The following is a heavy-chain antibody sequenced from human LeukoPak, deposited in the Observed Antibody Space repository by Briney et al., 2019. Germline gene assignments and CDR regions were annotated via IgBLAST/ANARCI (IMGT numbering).Heavy chain of an antibody. D-gene: IGHD1-26*01. CDR3: ARVGYIGSSWLFDY. V-gene: IGHV4-4*07. CDR2: IYTTGRT. Sequence: PSETLSLTCTFSGGYIKSYYWAWVRQPAGKGLEWIGRIYTTGRTDHHPSLNSRLTMSVDTSKNQFSLNLTSVTAADTAVYYCARVGYIGSSWLFDYWGQGAVVIVSS. CDR1: GGYIKSYY. J-gene: IGHJ4*02.